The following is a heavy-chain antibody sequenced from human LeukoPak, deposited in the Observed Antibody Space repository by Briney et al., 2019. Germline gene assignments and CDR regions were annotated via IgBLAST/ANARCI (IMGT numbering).Heavy chain of an antibody. Sequence: PSETLSLTCTVSGGSISSYCWSWIRQPPGKGLEWIGYIYYSGSTNYNPSLKSRVTISVDTSKNQFSLKLSSVTAADTAVYYCARDSATMIDYWGQGTLVTVSS. J-gene: IGHJ4*02. CDR2: IYYSGST. D-gene: IGHD5-24*01. CDR3: ARDSATMIDY. CDR1: GGSISSYC. V-gene: IGHV4-59*01.